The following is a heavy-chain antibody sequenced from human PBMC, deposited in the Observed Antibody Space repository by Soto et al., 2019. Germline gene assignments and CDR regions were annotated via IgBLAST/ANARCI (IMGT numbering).Heavy chain of an antibody. V-gene: IGHV2-5*02. D-gene: IGHD2-2*01. Sequence: QITLKESGPSLVNPTQSLTLTCSFSGFSLTTTEVAVGWIRQPPGKALEWLALIYWDDDKRYSPSLKSSLTITKDTATNHVDLTNPNVHPEDTATYFGAHSGPIAPAAFDYWGQGILVTVSS. J-gene: IGHJ4*02. CDR1: GFSLTTTEVA. CDR3: AHSGPIAPAAFDY. CDR2: IYWDDDK.